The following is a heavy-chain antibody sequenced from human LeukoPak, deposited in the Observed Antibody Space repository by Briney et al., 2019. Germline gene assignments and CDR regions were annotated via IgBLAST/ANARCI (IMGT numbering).Heavy chain of an antibody. J-gene: IGHJ4*02. V-gene: IGHV3-11*04. CDR3: AKAETYYDFWSGYHRINYFDY. CDR1: GFTFSDYY. Sequence: GGSLRLSCAASGFTFSDYYMSWIRQAPGRGLEWVSYISSSGSTIYYADSVKGRFTISRDNAKNSLYLQMNSLRAEDTAVYYCAKAETYYDFWSGYHRINYFDYWGQGTLVTVSS. CDR2: ISSSGSTI. D-gene: IGHD3-3*01.